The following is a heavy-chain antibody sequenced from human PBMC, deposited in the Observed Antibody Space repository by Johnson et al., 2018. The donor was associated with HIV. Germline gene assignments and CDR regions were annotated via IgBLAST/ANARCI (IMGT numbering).Heavy chain of an antibody. CDR1: GFTVSSNY. CDR3: ARDWEQQQPGACDI. V-gene: IGHV3-66*01. CDR2: IYSGGST. Sequence: VQLVESGGGWVQPGGSLRLSCAASGFTVSSNYMSWVRQAPGKGLEWVSVIYSGGSTYYADSVKGRFTISRDNSKNTLYLQMNSLRAEDTAVYYWARDWEQQQPGACDIWGQGTMVTVSS. D-gene: IGHD6-13*01. J-gene: IGHJ3*02.